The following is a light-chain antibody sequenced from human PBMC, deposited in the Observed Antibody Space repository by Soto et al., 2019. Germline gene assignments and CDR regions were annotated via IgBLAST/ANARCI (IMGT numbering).Light chain of an antibody. CDR2: AAS. Sequence: DTQMTQAPSQIAASVGERVNIYCRASQGVSRWLAWYQQKPGRAPKLLIYAASSLQTGVPSRFSGSGSGTDFTLTISSLQPEDFATYYCQQSYGTPITFGQGTRLEIK. V-gene: IGKV1D-12*01. CDR1: QGVSRW. CDR3: QQSYGTPIT. J-gene: IGKJ5*01.